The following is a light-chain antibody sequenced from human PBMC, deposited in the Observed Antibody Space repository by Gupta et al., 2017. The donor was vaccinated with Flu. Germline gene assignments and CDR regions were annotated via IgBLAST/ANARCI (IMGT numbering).Light chain of an antibody. CDR1: HSVLYSSNNKNF. J-gene: IGKJ1*01. V-gene: IGKV4-1*01. CDR3: QQYYTSRT. Sequence: DIVLTQSPESLAVSLVERATINCKSSHSVLYSSNNKNFLAWYQQRPGQPPKLLIYWASTRQSGVPDRFSASGSGTDFTLTISSLQAEDVAVYYCQQYYTSRTFGQGTRVEIK. CDR2: WAS.